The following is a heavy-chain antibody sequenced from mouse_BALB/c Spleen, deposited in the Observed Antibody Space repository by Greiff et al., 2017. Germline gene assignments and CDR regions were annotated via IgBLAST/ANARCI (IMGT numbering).Heavy chain of an antibody. V-gene: IGHV1-31*01. CDR1: GYSFTGYY. J-gene: IGHJ2*01. D-gene: IGHD1-1*01. CDR2: INPYNGAT. CDR3: ARDLDYYGSSYDY. Sequence: VQLQQSGPELVKPGASVMISCKASGYSFTGYYMHWVKQSHVKSLEWIGRINPYNGATSYNQNFKDKASLTVDKSSSTAYMELHSLTSEYSAVYYCARDLDYYGSSYDYWGQGTTLTVSS.